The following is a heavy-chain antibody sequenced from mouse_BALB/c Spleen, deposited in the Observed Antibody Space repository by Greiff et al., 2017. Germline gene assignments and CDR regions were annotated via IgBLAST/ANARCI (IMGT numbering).Heavy chain of an antibody. Sequence: DVMLVESGGGLVQPGGSRKLSCAASGFTFSDYGMAWVRQAPGKGPEWVAFISNLAYSIYYADTVTGRFTISRENAKNTLYLEMSSLRSEDTAMYYCARDRGITDAMDYWGQGTSVTVSS. CDR1: GFTFSDYG. V-gene: IGHV5-15*02. CDR3: ARDRGITDAMDY. CDR2: ISNLAYSI. J-gene: IGHJ4*01. D-gene: IGHD2-4*01.